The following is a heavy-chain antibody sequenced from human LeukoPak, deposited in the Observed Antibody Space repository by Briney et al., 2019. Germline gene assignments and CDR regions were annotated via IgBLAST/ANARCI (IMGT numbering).Heavy chain of an antibody. CDR2: ISHSGST. V-gene: IGHV4-34*01. CDR3: ARTHIPGYSSGWPRCGIYYYGMDV. J-gene: IGHJ6*02. Sequence: SETLSLTCAVYGGSFSGYYWSWIRQPPGKGLEWIGEISHSGSTNYNPSLKSRVTISVDTSKTQFSLKLSSVTAADTAVYYCARTHIPGYSSGWPRCGIYYYGMDVWGQGTTVTVSS. D-gene: IGHD6-19*01. CDR1: GGSFSGYY.